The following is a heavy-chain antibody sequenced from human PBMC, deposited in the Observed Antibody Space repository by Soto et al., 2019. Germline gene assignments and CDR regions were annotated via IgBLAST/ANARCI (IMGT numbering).Heavy chain of an antibody. CDR2: ISVSSDNI. V-gene: IGHV3-21*01. D-gene: IGHD3-16*01. CDR1: GFSFNSFN. J-gene: IGHJ4*02. CDR3: ARDLGLLKSLFDY. Sequence: GGYLRLSCLASGFSFNSFNMNWIRPAPGRGPEWAASISVSSDNIYYGDSVQGRFTISRDNSKRSVFLDLSSLRVEDTAVYYCARDLGLLKSLFDYWGQGTLVTVSS.